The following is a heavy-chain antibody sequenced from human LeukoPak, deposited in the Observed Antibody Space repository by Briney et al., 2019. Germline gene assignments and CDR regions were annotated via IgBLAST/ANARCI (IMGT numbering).Heavy chain of an antibody. CDR2: VSGNGLGT. CDR3: AKDANYLRSSGYLIPIDF. J-gene: IGHJ4*02. CDR1: GFTFSRNA. D-gene: IGHD3-22*01. Sequence: PGGSLRLSCAASGFTFSRNAMKWVPQAPGKGLEWVAAVSGNGLGTYYADSVKGRFNISRDNSRNTLYLQMNSLRIEDTAVYYCAKDANYLRSSGYLIPIDFWGQGTLVTVSS. V-gene: IGHV3-23*01.